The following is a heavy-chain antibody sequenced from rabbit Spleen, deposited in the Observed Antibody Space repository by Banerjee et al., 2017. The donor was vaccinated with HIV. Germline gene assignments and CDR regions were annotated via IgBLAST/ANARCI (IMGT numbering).Heavy chain of an antibody. V-gene: IGHV1S45*01. CDR1: GFSFNSTYY. CDR2: IYGGDGYST. CDR3: VRDQAGYDGYGPYYFNL. D-gene: IGHD6-1*01. J-gene: IGHJ4*01. Sequence: QEQLVESGGGLVKPGASLTVTCTASGFSFNSTYYMCWVRQAPGKGLEWIACIYGGDGYSTAYASWAKGRFTVSKTSSTTVTLQMTGLTAADTATYFCVRDQAGYDGYGPYYFNLWGQGTLVTVS.